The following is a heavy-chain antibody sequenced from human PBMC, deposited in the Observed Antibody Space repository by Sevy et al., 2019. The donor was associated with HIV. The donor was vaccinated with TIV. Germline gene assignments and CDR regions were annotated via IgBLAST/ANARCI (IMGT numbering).Heavy chain of an antibody. Sequence: SETLSLTCTVSGGSISSSSYYWGWIRQPPGKGLEWIGSIYYSGSTYYNPSLKSRVTISVDTSTNQFSLKLSSVTAADTAVYYCASILRFLEWLLFDYWGQGTLVTVSS. D-gene: IGHD3-3*01. CDR1: GGSISSSSYY. J-gene: IGHJ4*02. CDR3: ASILRFLEWLLFDY. CDR2: IYYSGST. V-gene: IGHV4-39*01.